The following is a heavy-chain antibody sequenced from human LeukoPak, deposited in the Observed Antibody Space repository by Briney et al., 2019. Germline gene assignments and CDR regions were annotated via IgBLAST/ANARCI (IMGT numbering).Heavy chain of an antibody. CDR1: GGTFIIYA. CDR3: ARALGEWELPTY. J-gene: IGHJ4*02. V-gene: IGHV1-69*04. Sequence: AASVKVSSKASGGTFIIYAISWVRQAPGQGLEWMGRIIPILGIANYAQKFQGRVTITADKSTSTAYMELSSLRSEDTAVYYCARALGEWELPTYWGQGTLVTVSS. CDR2: IIPILGIA. D-gene: IGHD1-26*01.